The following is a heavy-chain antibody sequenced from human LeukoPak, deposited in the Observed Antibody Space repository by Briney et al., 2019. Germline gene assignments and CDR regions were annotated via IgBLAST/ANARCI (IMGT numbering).Heavy chain of an antibody. J-gene: IGHJ5*02. V-gene: IGHV1-69*04. CDR3: ARGDCSSTSCHNWFDP. D-gene: IGHD2-2*01. CDR1: GGTFSSYA. Sequence: ASVKVSCKASGGTFSSYAISWVRQAPGQGLEWMGRIIPILGIANYAQKFQGRVTITADKSTSTAYMELSSLRSEDTAVYYCARGDCSSTSCHNWFDPWGQGTLVTVSS. CDR2: IIPILGIA.